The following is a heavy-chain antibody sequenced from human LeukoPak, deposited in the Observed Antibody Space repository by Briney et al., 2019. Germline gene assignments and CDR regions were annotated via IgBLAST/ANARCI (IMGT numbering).Heavy chain of an antibody. CDR2: IHSSGST. Sequence: SETLSLTCTVSGGSISSSSYYWSWIRQPPGQGLEWIAFIHSSGSTGYSPSLKSRVTISVDTSKNHFSLKVTSLTPADTGVYYCARSLPGAIGAADLWGQGTLVTVSS. V-gene: IGHV4-61*03. J-gene: IGHJ4*02. CDR3: ARSLPGAIGAADL. D-gene: IGHD1-26*01. CDR1: GGSISSSSYY.